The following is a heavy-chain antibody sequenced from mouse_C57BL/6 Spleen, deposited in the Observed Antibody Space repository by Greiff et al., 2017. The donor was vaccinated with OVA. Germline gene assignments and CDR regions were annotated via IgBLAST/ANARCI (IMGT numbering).Heavy chain of an antibody. V-gene: IGHV1-47*01. Sequence: QVQLKQSGAELVKPGASVKISCKASGYTFTTSPIEWMKQNHGKSLEWIGNFHPYNDDTKYNEKFKGKATLTVEKSSSTVYLELSRLTSDDSAVYYCASKGGDGAYWYFEVWGTGTTVTVSS. CDR3: ASKGGDGAYWYFEV. CDR2: FHPYNDDT. J-gene: IGHJ1*03. D-gene: IGHD1-1*02. CDR1: GYTFTTSP.